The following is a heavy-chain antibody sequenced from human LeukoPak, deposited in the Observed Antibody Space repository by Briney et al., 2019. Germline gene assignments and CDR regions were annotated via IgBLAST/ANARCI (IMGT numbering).Heavy chain of an antibody. Sequence: SETLSVTCSVSGGSISHYYWAWIRQPAGMGLEWIGRIHRNGSTNYYPSLKSRVTMSVDTSKSQFSLRLTSVTVADTAVYYCARGGSSWFAHFDLWGLGALVTVSS. V-gene: IGHV4-4*07. CDR3: ARGGSSWFAHFDL. D-gene: IGHD6-13*01. J-gene: IGHJ4*02. CDR2: IHRNGST. CDR1: GGSISHYY.